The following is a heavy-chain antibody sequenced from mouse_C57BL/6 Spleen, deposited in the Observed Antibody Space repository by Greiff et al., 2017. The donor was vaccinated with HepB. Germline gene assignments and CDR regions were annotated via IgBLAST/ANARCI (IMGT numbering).Heavy chain of an antibody. Sequence: VQLQQSGAELARPGASVKLSCKASGYTFTSYGISWVKQRTGQGLEWIGEIYPRSGNTYYNEKFKGKATLTADKSSSTAYMELRSLTSEDSAVYFCAMGIGAYWGQGTLVTVSA. CDR1: GYTFTSYG. J-gene: IGHJ3*01. CDR3: AMGIGAY. V-gene: IGHV1-81*01. CDR2: IYPRSGNT.